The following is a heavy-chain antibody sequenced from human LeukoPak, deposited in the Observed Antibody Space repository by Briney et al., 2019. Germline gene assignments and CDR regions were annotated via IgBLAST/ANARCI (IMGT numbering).Heavy chain of an antibody. D-gene: IGHD3-10*01. CDR1: GFSLSTSGVG. Sequence: SGPTLVNPTQTLTLTCTFSGFSLSTSGVGVGWIRQPPGKALGWLAFIFWDDDKRYSPSLKSRLPITKDTSKNQVVLTMTNLDPVDTATYYCAHRPHYSGSGSYSFQHWGQGTLVTVSS. CDR3: AHRPHYSGSGSYSFQH. CDR2: IFWDDDK. J-gene: IGHJ1*01. V-gene: IGHV2-5*02.